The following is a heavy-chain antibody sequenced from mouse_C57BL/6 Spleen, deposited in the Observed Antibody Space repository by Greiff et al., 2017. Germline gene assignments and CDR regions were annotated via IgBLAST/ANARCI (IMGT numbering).Heavy chain of an antibody. CDR2: IDPSDSYT. Sequence: QVQLQQPGAELVMPGASVKLSCKASGYTFTSYWMHWVKQRPGQGLEWIGEIDPSDSYTNYNQKFKGKSTLTVEKSSSTAYMQLSSLTSEDSAVYYCARGRDYFDYWGQGTTLTVSS. J-gene: IGHJ2*01. V-gene: IGHV1-69*01. CDR3: ARGRDYFDY. CDR1: GYTFTSYW.